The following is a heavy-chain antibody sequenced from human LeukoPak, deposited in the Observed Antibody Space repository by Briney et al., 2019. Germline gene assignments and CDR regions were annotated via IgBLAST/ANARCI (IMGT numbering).Heavy chain of an antibody. Sequence: GGSLRLSCAASGFTFSSYWMSWVRQAPGKGLEWVANIKQDGSEKYYADSVKGRFTISRDNSKNTLYLQMNSLRAEDTAVYYCAKDRVYYDSSGYYWPHFDYWGQGTLVTVSS. V-gene: IGHV3-7*01. J-gene: IGHJ4*02. CDR1: GFTFSSYW. CDR3: AKDRVYYDSSGYYWPHFDY. D-gene: IGHD3-22*01. CDR2: IKQDGSEK.